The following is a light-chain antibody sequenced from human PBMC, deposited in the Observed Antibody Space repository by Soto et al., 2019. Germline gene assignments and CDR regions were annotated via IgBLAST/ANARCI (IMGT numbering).Light chain of an antibody. CDR1: RTINTY. V-gene: IGKV1-39*01. Sequence: DVRMTQSPSSLSASVGDKIPIACRASRTINTYLNWFQQKPGEPPRLLIYGASTLHDGVPSRFSGSGSGADFTLTISGLQPEDSASYHCQQTYSDISFGGGTKV. CDR2: GAS. CDR3: QQTYSDIS. J-gene: IGKJ4*01.